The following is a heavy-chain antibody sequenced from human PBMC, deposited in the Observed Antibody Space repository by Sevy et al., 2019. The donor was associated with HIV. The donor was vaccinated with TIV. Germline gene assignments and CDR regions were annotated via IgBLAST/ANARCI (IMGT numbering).Heavy chain of an antibody. V-gene: IGHV4-59*01. CDR3: ARWNSSWQTTYYYYYMDV. CDR1: GGSISSYY. Sequence: SETLSLTCTVSGGSISSYYWSWIRQPPGKGLEWIGYIYYSGSTNYNPSLKSRVTISVDTSKNQFSLKLSSVTAADTAVYYCARWNSSWQTTYYYYYMDVWGKGTTVTVSS. D-gene: IGHD6-13*01. J-gene: IGHJ6*03. CDR2: IYYSGST.